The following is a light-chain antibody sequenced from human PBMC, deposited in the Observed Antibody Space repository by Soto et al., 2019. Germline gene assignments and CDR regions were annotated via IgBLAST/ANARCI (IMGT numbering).Light chain of an antibody. V-gene: IGKV1-39*01. Sequence: IQMTQSPSSLSAKIGDRVTITFRARQIISTYLNWYQQRAGLAPRLLIYAASSLQSGVPPRFSGSGSGTDFTLAISSLQPEDFATYFCQQTYSAPPTFGQGTNVDIK. CDR3: QQTYSAPPT. CDR1: QIISTY. CDR2: AAS. J-gene: IGKJ1*01.